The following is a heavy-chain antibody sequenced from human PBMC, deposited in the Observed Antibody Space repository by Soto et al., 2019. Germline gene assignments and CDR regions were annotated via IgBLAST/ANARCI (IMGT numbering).Heavy chain of an antibody. D-gene: IGHD5-12*01. CDR2: IYSDGTST. CDR1: GFTFDYYS. Sequence: EVQLVESGGGLVQPGESLRLSCAASGFTFDYYSMHWVRQAPGKGLVWVSRIYSDGTSTTYADSVKGRFTISRDNASNTLSLLMNSMRADDTAVYYCARGDRGAFDLWGQGTVVTVSS. V-gene: IGHV3-74*01. J-gene: IGHJ3*01. CDR3: ARGDRGAFDL.